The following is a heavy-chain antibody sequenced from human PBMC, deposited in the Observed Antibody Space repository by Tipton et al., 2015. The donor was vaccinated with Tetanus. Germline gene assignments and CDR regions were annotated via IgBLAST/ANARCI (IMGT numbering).Heavy chain of an antibody. CDR1: GGSFSDYY. CDR3: ARGKDVDTTTISSLVY. D-gene: IGHD5-18*01. CDR2: INLSGST. J-gene: IGHJ4*02. V-gene: IGHV4-34*01. Sequence: TLSLTCAVYGGSFSDYYWSWIRQPPGKGLEWIGEINLSGSTNYNPSLKSRVTISLDTSKNQFSLSLNSVAAADTAVYYCARGKDVDTTTISSLVYWGQGTLVTVSS.